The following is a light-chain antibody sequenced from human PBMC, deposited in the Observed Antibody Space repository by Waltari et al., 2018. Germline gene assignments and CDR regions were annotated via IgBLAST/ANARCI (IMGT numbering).Light chain of an antibody. CDR2: SND. V-gene: IGLV1-44*01. CDR3: ATWDDRLTAVL. J-gene: IGLJ2*01. Sequence: QSVLTQPPSTSGTPGQRVTISCSGSNSNIGSTVVTWYQQVSGTAPKLLIYSNDQRPSGVPDRFSGSKSGTSASLAISGLQSEDEADYYCATWDDRLTAVLFGGGTTVTVL. CDR1: NSNIGSTV.